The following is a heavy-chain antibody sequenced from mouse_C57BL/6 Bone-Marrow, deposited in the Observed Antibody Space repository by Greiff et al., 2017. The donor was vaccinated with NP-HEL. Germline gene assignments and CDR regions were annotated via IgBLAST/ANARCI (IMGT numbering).Heavy chain of an antibody. Sequence: QVHVKQSGAELVKPGASVKISCKASGYEFSNYWMNWVKQRPGKGLEWIGQIYPGDGDTNYNGKFKDKATLTADTSSSTAYMQLSRLTSEDSAVYFCARGAYWGQGTLVTVSA. J-gene: IGHJ3*01. CDR1: GYEFSNYW. CDR3: ARGAY. V-gene: IGHV1-80*01. CDR2: IYPGDGDT.